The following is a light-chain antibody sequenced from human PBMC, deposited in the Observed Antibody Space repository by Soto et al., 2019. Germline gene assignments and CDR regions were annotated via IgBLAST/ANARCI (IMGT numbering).Light chain of an antibody. J-gene: IGLJ2*01. V-gene: IGLV1-44*01. CDR3: AAWDDSLNGPV. CDR2: SDD. CDR1: NSNIGSYS. Sequence: QSALTQPPSASGTPGQRVTISCSGSNSNIGSYSVNWYRLLPGTAPKLLVFSDDQRPSGVPDRFSGSKSGPSASLAISGLQSEDEADYYCAAWDDSLNGPVFGGGTKVTVL.